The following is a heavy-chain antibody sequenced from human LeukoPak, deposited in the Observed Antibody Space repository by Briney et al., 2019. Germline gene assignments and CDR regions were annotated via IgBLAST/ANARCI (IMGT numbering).Heavy chain of an antibody. CDR2: INPSGGST. CDR1: GYTFTSYY. J-gene: IGHJ5*02. CDR3: ARVFDWLSIPGNWFDP. D-gene: IGHD3-9*01. V-gene: IGHV1-46*01. Sequence: GASVKVSCKASGYTFTSYYMHWVRQAPGQGLEWMGIINPSGGSTSYAQKLQGRVTMTTDTSTSTAYMELRSLRSDDTAVYYCARVFDWLSIPGNWFDPWGQGTLVTVSS.